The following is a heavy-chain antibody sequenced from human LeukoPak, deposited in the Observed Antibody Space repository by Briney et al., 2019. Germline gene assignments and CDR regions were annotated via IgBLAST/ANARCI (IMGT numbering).Heavy chain of an antibody. Sequence: GGSLRLSRAASGFTFSSYSMNWVRQAPGKGLEWVSSISSSSSYIYYADSEKGRFTISRDNAKNSLYLQMNSLRAEDTALYYCAKDYDSSGYYPDYWGQGTLVTVSS. CDR2: ISSSSSYI. CDR1: GFTFSSYS. CDR3: AKDYDSSGYYPDY. D-gene: IGHD3-22*01. J-gene: IGHJ4*02. V-gene: IGHV3-21*04.